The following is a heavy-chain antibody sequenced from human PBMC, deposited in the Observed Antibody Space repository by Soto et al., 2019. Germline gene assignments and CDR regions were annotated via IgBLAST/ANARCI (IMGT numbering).Heavy chain of an antibody. J-gene: IGHJ5*01. Sequence: QITLKESGPTLVKPTQTLTLTCSFSGFSLSTIGGAVGWIRQPPGKALEFLALVFWDDDKRYNPPLKSRLTITQDTSENQVVLTMTNMDPVDTASCYCAHAFHGSGSYTGDRFDSWGQGTLVIVYS. CDR3: AHAFHGSGSYTGDRFDS. CDR2: VFWDDDK. D-gene: IGHD3-10*01. V-gene: IGHV2-5*02. CDR1: GFSLSTIGGA.